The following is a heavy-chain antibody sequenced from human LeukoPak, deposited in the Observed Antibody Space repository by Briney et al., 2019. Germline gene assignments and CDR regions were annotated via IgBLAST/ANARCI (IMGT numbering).Heavy chain of an antibody. J-gene: IGHJ4*02. Sequence: SVKVSCKTSGGTFSSHVISWVRQAPGQGLEWMGGIIPIFGTANYAQKFQGRVTITADKFTNKVYMELSSLRSDDMAIYFCARVNGYCSSISCFLDYWGQGTLVTVSS. CDR2: IIPIFGTA. CDR1: GGTFSSHV. V-gene: IGHV1-69*06. D-gene: IGHD2-2*01. CDR3: ARVNGYCSSISCFLDY.